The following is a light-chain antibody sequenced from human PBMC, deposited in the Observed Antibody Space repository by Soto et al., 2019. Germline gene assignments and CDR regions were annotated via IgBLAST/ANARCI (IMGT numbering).Light chain of an antibody. CDR3: QQYGSSPFT. J-gene: IGKJ3*01. CDR1: QTITLNY. Sequence: EIVLTQSPGTLSLSPGERATLSCRARQTITLNYLAWYQQKPGQAPRLLIYGVSPRATGIPDKFSGSGSGTDFTLTISRLEPEDFAVYYCQQYGSSPFTFGPGSKVDIK. V-gene: IGKV3-20*01. CDR2: GVS.